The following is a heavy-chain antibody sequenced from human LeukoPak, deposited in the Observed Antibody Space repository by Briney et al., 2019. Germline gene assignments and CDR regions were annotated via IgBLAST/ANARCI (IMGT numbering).Heavy chain of an antibody. CDR3: ARYPLDISRWTNAFDI. Sequence: GGSLRLSCVISGYTFTHYGFHWVRQAPGKALEWVAYISYDGNNKYEESVKGRFTISRDNSKSTLHLQMNGLRAEETAVYYCARYPLDISRWTNAFDIWGQGTTVIVS. V-gene: IGHV3-30*03. J-gene: IGHJ3*02. CDR2: ISYDGNN. D-gene: IGHD5-12*01. CDR1: GYTFTHYG.